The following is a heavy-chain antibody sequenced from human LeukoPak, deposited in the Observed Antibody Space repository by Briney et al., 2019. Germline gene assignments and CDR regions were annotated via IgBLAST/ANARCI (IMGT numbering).Heavy chain of an antibody. D-gene: IGHD1-26*01. J-gene: IGHJ3*02. Sequence: SETLSLTCAVYGGSFSGYYWSWIRQPPGKGLEWIGEINHSGSTNYNPSLKSRVTMSVDTSKNQFYLRPNSVTAADTAVYYCARGSSFLDAFDIWGQGTMVTVSS. CDR1: GGSFSGYY. V-gene: IGHV4-34*01. CDR2: INHSGST. CDR3: ARGSSFLDAFDI.